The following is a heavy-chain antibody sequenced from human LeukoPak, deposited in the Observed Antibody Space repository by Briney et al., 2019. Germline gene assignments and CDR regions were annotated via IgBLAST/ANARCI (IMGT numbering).Heavy chain of an antibody. V-gene: IGHV3-64D*06. J-gene: IGHJ4*02. CDR1: GFTFISNA. CDR3: VKGGDELTYYFDY. Sequence: PGGPLSPSCSASGFTFISNARHWVRQPPGKGLEYFPAISSNGGSTYYADSVKGRFTISRDNSKNTLYLQMSSLRAEDTAVYYCVKGGDELTYYFDYWGQGTLVTVSS. D-gene: IGHD3-10*01. CDR2: ISSNGGST.